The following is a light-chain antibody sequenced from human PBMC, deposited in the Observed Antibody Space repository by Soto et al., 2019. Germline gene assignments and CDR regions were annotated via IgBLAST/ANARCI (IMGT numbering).Light chain of an antibody. CDR1: QSVSNW. Sequence: DIQMTQSPSTLSASVGDRVTITGRASQSVSNWLAWYQQTSGKAPQLLIYDASSSQSGVPSRLSGSGSGTEFALTISSLQPDDFATYYCQQYYTYWTFGQGTKVDIK. V-gene: IGKV1-5*01. J-gene: IGKJ1*01. CDR2: DAS. CDR3: QQYYTYWT.